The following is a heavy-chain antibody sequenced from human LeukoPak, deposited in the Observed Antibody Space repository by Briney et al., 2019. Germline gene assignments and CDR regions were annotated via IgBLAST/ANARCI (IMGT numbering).Heavy chain of an antibody. CDR2: INHSGST. D-gene: IGHD5-18*01. Sequence: SETLSLTCAVYGGSFSGYYWSWIRQPPGKGLEWIGEINHSGSTNYNPSLKSRVTISVDTSKNQFSLKLSSVTAADTAVYYCARGRYSYGWDILHYWGQGTLVTASS. J-gene: IGHJ4*02. CDR1: GGSFSGYY. CDR3: ARGRYSYGWDILHY. V-gene: IGHV4-34*01.